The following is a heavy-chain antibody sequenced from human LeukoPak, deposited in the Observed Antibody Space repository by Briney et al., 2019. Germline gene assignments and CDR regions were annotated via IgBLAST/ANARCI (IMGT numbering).Heavy chain of an antibody. CDR2: ISRSGTTI. J-gene: IGHJ4*02. CDR3: ARVRLMTTVTTADFDY. Sequence: TGGSLRLSCAASGFTFSDYYMSWIRQAPGKGLELVSYISRSGTTIYYADSVKGRFTISRDNAKNSLYLQMNSLRAEDTAVYYCARVRLMTTVTTADFDYWGQGTLVTVSS. CDR1: GFTFSDYY. D-gene: IGHD4-17*01. V-gene: IGHV3-11*04.